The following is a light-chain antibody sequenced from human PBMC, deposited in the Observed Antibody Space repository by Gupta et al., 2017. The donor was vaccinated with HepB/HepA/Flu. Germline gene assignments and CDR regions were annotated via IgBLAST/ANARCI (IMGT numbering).Light chain of an antibody. V-gene: IGLV1-47*01. CDR3: AAWDDSLGGVV. CDR2: RTN. CDR1: SSNIGSNS. Sequence: QSLLTQPPSASGTPGQTVTITCSGTSSNIGSNSVSWYQQLPETAPKLLIYRTNQRPSGVPDRFSGSKSGTSASLAISGLRSEDEADYYCAAWDDSLGGVVFAGGTKLTVL. J-gene: IGLJ2*01.